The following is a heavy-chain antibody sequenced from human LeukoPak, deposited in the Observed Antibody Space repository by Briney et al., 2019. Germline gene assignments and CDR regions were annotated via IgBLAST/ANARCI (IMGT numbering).Heavy chain of an antibody. V-gene: IGHV3-30-3*01. D-gene: IGHD7-27*01. CDR1: GFTFRNYV. Sequence: GGSLGLSCAASGFTFRNYVIHWVRQAPGKGLEWVAVTSSDLNVKLYADSVKGRFTISRDNAKNTLYLQMNGLRVGDTALYYCARDDHWGWDKWGRGTLVTVSS. CDR3: ARDDHWGWDK. CDR2: TSSDLNVK. J-gene: IGHJ4*02.